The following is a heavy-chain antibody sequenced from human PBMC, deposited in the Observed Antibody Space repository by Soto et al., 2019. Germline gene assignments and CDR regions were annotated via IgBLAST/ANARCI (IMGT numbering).Heavy chain of an antibody. CDR2: LSWDTKTI. V-gene: IGHV3-9*01. J-gene: IGHJ6*02. D-gene: IGHD6-19*01. Sequence: EVQLVESGGGLVQPGRSLRLSCAASGFTFGDHAMHWVRQAPGKGLEWVSGLSWDTKTIGYADPVRGRFTISRDNAKNSLYLQMNSLGAEDTALYYCAKDSRDSGGWYYYYAMDVWGQGTTVTVSS. CDR1: GFTFGDHA. CDR3: AKDSRDSGGWYYYYAMDV.